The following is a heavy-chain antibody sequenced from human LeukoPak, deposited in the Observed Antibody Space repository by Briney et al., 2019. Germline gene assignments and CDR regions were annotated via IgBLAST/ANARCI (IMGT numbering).Heavy chain of an antibody. CDR2: ISGSGGST. V-gene: IGHV3-23*01. J-gene: IGHJ3*02. Sequence: GGSLRLSCAASGFTFSSYAMSWVRQAPGKGLEWVSAISGSGGSTFYTGSVRGRFTISRDNSKNKLYLQMTSLRAEDTAVYHCAREGSSDAFDIWGQGTMVTVSS. D-gene: IGHD2-2*01. CDR1: GFTFSSYA. CDR3: AREGSSDAFDI.